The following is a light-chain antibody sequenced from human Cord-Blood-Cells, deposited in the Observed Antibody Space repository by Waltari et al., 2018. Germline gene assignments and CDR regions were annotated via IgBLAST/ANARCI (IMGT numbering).Light chain of an antibody. V-gene: IGLV1-47*01. J-gene: IGLJ3*02. CDR1: SSNIGSNY. Sequence: QSVLTQPPSASGTPGQRVTISCSGSSSNIGSNYVYWYQQLPGTAPKLLVDRNNQRPSGVPVRFSGSKSGTSASLAISGLRSEDEADYYCAAWDDSLSGPVFGGGTKLTVL. CDR3: AAWDDSLSGPV. CDR2: RNN.